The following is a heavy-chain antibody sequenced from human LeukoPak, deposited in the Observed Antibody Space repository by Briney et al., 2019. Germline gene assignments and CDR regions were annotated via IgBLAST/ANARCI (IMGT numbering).Heavy chain of an antibody. V-gene: IGHV3-9*01. CDR3: ARDSKATIDY. Sequence: GGSLRLSCAASGFTFDDYAMHWVRQAPGKGLEWVSSIFPSGGEIHYADSVRGRFTISRDNAKNTLYLQMNSLRAEDTAVYYCARDSKATIDYWGQGTLVTVSS. CDR2: IFPSGGEI. CDR1: GFTFDDYA. D-gene: IGHD5-12*01. J-gene: IGHJ4*02.